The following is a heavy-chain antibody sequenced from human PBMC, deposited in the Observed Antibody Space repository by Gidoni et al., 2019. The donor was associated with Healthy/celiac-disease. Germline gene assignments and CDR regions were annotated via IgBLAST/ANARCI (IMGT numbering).Heavy chain of an antibody. Sequence: QVQLVESGGGVVQPGRSLRLPCAASGFTFSSYAMPWVRQAPGKGLEWVAVISYDGSNKYYADSVKGRFTISRDNSKNTLYLQMNSLRAEDTAVYYCARGRIAVAGPFGYWGQGTLVTVSS. V-gene: IGHV3-30*01. J-gene: IGHJ4*02. CDR3: ARGRIAVAGPFGY. CDR2: ISYDGSNK. D-gene: IGHD6-19*01. CDR1: GFTFSSYA.